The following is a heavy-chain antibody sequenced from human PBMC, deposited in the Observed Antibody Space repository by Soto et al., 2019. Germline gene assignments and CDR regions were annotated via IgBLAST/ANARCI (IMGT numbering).Heavy chain of an antibody. J-gene: IGHJ6*02. V-gene: IGHV1-69*13. CDR2: IIPIFGTA. CDR1: GGTFSSSA. Sequence: ASVKVSCKASGGTFSSSAISWLRQAPGQGLEWMGGIIPIFGTANYAQKFQGRVTITADESTSTAYMELSSLRSEDTAVYYCARLWGYGMDVWGQGTTVTVSS. CDR3: ARLWGYGMDV. D-gene: IGHD3-10*01.